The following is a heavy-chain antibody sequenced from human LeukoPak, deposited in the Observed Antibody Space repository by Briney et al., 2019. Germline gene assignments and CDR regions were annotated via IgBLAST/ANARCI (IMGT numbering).Heavy chain of an antibody. CDR2: IYTSGST. D-gene: IGHD6-13*01. J-gene: IGHJ5*02. CDR1: GGSIRSYY. Sequence: PSQTLSLTCTVSGGSIRSYYWSWIRQPAGKGLEWIGRIYTSGSTNYNPSLKSRVTMSVDTSKNQFSLKLSSVTAADTAVYYCARDRYYSSSWYFRFDPWGQGTLVTVSS. CDR3: ARDRYYSSSWYFRFDP. V-gene: IGHV4-4*07.